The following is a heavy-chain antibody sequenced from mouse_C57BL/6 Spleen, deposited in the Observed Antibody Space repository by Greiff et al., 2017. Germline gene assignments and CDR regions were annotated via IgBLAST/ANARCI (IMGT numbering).Heavy chain of an antibody. CDR3: ARLRFTSYYFDY. CDR1: GYTFTRYW. CDR2: IYPGSGST. D-gene: IGHD2-12*01. V-gene: IGHV1-55*01. Sequence: VQLQQPGAELVKPGASVKMSCKASGYTFTRYWITWVKQRPGQGLEWIGDIYPGSGSTNYNEKFKSKATLTVDTSSSTAYMQLSSLTSEDSAVYYCARLRFTSYYFDYWGQGTTLTVSS. J-gene: IGHJ2*01.